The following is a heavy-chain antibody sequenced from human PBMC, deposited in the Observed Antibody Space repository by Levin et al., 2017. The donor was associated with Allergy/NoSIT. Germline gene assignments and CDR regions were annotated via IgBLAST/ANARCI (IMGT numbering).Heavy chain of an antibody. D-gene: IGHD2-2*01. CDR2: ISSSSSYI. CDR3: ARAVGPAASDY. J-gene: IGHJ4*02. V-gene: IGHV3-21*01. CDR1: GFTFSSYS. Sequence: GESLKISCAASGFTFSSYSMNWVRQAPGKGLEWVSSISSSSSYIYYADSVKGRFTISRDNAKNSLYLQMNSLRAEDTAVYYGARAVGPAASDYWGQGTLVTVSS.